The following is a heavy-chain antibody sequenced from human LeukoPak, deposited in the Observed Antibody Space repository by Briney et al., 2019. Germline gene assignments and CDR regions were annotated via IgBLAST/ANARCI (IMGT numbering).Heavy chain of an antibody. CDR1: GGSISSGGYS. V-gene: IGHV4-30-2*01. J-gene: IGHJ4*02. Sequence: PSQTLSLTCAVSGGSISSGGYSWIWIRQPPGKGLEWIGFIYHSGSTYYNPSLKSRVTISVDRSKNQFSLKLSSVTAADTAVYYCARGNYYGSGSYPPFDYWGQGTLVTVSS. D-gene: IGHD3-10*01. CDR3: ARGNYYGSGSYPPFDY. CDR2: IYHSGST.